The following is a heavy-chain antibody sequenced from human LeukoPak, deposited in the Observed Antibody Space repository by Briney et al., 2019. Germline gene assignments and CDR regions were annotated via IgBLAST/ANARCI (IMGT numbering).Heavy chain of an antibody. CDR2: INHSGST. CDR1: GGSLSGYY. Sequence: SETLSLTCAVYGGSLSGYYWSWIRQPPAKGLEWIGEINHSGSTNYKPSLRSRVTISVDTSKNQFSLKLSSVTAADTAEYYCARGRGYNAFDFWGQGTMVTVSA. D-gene: IGHD5-18*01. V-gene: IGHV4-34*01. CDR3: ARGRGYNAFDF. J-gene: IGHJ3*01.